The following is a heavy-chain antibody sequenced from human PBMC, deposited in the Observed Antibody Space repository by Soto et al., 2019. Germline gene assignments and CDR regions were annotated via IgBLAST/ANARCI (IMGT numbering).Heavy chain of an antibody. D-gene: IGHD6-13*01. Sequence: SLRLSCAASGFTFDDYAMHWVRQVPGKGLEWVSGINWNSGSIGYGDSVKDRFAISRDNAKNSLHLQMNSLSAEDTAFYYCVKDESINWYSGHFRHWGQGTLVTVSS. V-gene: IGHV3-9*01. CDR3: VKDESINWYSGHFRH. CDR1: GFTFDDYA. J-gene: IGHJ1*01. CDR2: INWNSGSI.